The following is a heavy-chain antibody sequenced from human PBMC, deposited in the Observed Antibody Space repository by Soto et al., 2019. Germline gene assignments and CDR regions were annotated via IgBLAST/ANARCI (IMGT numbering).Heavy chain of an antibody. V-gene: IGHV1-24*01. CDR2: FDPEDGET. D-gene: IGHD6-19*01. J-gene: IGHJ4*02. Sequence: GASVKVSCKVSGYTLTELSMHWVRQAPGKGLERMGGFDPEDGETIYAQKFQGRVTMTEDTSTDTAYMELSSLRSEDTAVYYCATAPRGGQWRAPQLVWGQGTLVTVSS. CDR1: GYTLTELS. CDR3: ATAPRGGQWRAPQLV.